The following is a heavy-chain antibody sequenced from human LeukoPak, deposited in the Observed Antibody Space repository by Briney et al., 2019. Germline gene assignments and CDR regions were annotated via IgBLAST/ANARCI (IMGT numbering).Heavy chain of an antibody. D-gene: IGHD1-26*01. J-gene: IGHJ6*03. CDR2: IYYSGST. CDR3: ARRGADYYYYYMDV. Sequence: SETLSLTCTVSGFSIRSDSYWGWIRQPPGKGLEWIGSIYYSGSTYYNPSLKSRVTISVDTSKNQFSLKLSSVTAADTAVYYCARRGADYYYYYMDVWGKGTTVTVSS. V-gene: IGHV4-38-2*02. CDR1: GFSIRSDSY.